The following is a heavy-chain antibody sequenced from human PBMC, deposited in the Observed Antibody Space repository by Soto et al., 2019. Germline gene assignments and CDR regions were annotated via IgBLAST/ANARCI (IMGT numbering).Heavy chain of an antibody. J-gene: IGHJ4*02. CDR2: IDTSGSST. V-gene: IGHV3-74*01. CDR1: GFIFTNCW. D-gene: IGHD6-13*01. Sequence: LRLSCEASGFIFTNCWMHWVRQVPGKGLVWVSRIDTSGSSTSYADSVKGRFTISRDNAKNTVALQMNSLRAEDTGVYYCAKDSWYFDLWSQGSLVTVSS. CDR3: AKDSWYFDL.